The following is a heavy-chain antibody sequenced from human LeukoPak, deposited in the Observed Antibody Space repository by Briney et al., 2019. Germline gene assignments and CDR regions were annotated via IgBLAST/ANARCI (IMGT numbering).Heavy chain of an antibody. J-gene: IGHJ1*01. V-gene: IGHV3-48*01. Sequence: GGSLRLSCAASGFTFSSYSMNWVRQAPGKGLEWVSYISSSSSTIYYADSVKGRFTISRDNAKNSLYLQMNSLRAEDTAVYYCARDLAYFQHWGQGTLVTVSS. CDR2: ISSSSSTI. CDR3: ARDLAYFQH. CDR1: GFTFSSYS.